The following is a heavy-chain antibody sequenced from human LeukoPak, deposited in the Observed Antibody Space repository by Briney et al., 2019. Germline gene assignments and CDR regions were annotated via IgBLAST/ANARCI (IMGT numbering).Heavy chain of an antibody. D-gene: IGHD3-10*01. Sequence: SETLSLTCTVSGGSISSYYWSWIRQPPGKGLEWIGYIYYSGSTNYNPSLKSRVTISVDTSKNQFSLKLSSVTTADTAVYYCARTRSPGGAFDIWGQGTMVTVSS. CDR3: ARTRSPGGAFDI. CDR1: GGSISSYY. CDR2: IYYSGST. J-gene: IGHJ3*02. V-gene: IGHV4-59*01.